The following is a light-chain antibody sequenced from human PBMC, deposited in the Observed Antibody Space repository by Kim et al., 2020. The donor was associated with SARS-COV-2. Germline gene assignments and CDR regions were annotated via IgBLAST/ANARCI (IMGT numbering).Light chain of an antibody. V-gene: IGLV3-25*03. J-gene: IGLJ2*01. CDR1: ALPKQY. Sequence: SYELTQPPSMSVSPGQTARITCSGDALPKQYVFWYQQKPGLAPVLVIYKDTERPSGIPERFSASSSGTAVTLTISGVQTDDEADYYCQSADSSGTVVFGG. CDR2: KDT. CDR3: QSADSSGTVV.